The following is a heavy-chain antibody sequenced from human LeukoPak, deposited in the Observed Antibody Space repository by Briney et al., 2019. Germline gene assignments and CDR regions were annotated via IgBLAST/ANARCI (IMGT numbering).Heavy chain of an antibody. CDR3: ARFPSSRFLEWFQNWFDP. V-gene: IGHV4-34*01. CDR1: GGSFSGYY. CDR2: INHSGST. Sequence: SETLSLTCAVYGGSFSGYYWSWIRQPPGKGLEWIGEINHSGSTNYNPSLKSRVTISVDTSKNQFSLKLSSVTAADTAVYYCARFPSSRFLEWFQNWFDPWGQGTLVTVSS. D-gene: IGHD3-3*01. J-gene: IGHJ5*02.